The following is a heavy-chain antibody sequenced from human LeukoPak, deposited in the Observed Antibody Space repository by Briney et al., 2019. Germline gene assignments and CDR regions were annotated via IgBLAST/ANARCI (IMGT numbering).Heavy chain of an antibody. Sequence: GGSLRLSCAASGFTFSSYWMSWVRQAPGKGLEWVAVISYDGSNKYYADSVKGRFTISRDNSKNTLYLQMNSLRAEDTAVYYCAKDYRDSWAGAFDIWGQGTMVTVSS. V-gene: IGHV3-30*18. CDR2: ISYDGSNK. CDR1: GFTFSSYW. CDR3: AKDYRDSWAGAFDI. J-gene: IGHJ3*02. D-gene: IGHD3-16*02.